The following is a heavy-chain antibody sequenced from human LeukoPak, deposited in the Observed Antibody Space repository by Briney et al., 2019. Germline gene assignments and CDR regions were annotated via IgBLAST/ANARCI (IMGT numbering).Heavy chain of an antibody. J-gene: IGHJ4*02. CDR2: INGDGSST. Sequence: GGSLRLSCAASGFTFSSYWMHWVRQAPGKGLVWVSRINGDGSSTSYADSVKGRFTISRDNAKNTLYLQMNSLRAEDTAVYYCASGLVGATFDYWGQGTLVTVSS. CDR1: GFTFSSYW. CDR3: ASGLVGATFDY. V-gene: IGHV3-74*01. D-gene: IGHD1-26*01.